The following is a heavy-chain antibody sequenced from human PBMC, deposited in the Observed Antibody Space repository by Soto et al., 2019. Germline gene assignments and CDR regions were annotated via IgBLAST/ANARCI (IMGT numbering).Heavy chain of an antibody. CDR1: GFPFSSYG. CDR3: ANEKTYYYDSSGYSNWFDP. V-gene: IGHV3-30*18. Sequence: QVQLVESGGGVVQPGRSLRLSCAASGFPFSSYGMHWVRQAPGKGLEWVAVISYDGSNKYYADSVKGRFTISRDNSKNTLYLQMNSLRAEDTAVYYCANEKTYYYDSSGYSNWFDPWGQGTLVTGSS. CDR2: ISYDGSNK. D-gene: IGHD3-22*01. J-gene: IGHJ5*02.